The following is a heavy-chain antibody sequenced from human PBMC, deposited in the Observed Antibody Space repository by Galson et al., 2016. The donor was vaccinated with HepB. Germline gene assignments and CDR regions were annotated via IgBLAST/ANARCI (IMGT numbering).Heavy chain of an antibody. CDR2: VNPNSGNT. J-gene: IGHJ2*01. D-gene: IGHD3-10*01. V-gene: IGHV1-8*01. CDR1: GYSFSTYD. Sequence: SVKVSCKASGYSFSTYDIVWVRQAPGHGLEWMGWVNPNSGNTGYAQKFQGRVTMTRDASLSTAYMARTSLTSEDTAVYYCTGDRSWPHWYFDLWGRGTLVTVSS. CDR3: TGDRSWPHWYFDL.